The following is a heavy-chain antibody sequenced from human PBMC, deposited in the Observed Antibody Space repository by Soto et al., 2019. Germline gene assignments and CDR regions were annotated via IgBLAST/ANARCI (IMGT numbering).Heavy chain of an antibody. Sequence: PSETLSLTCAVYGGSFSGYYWSWIRQPPGKGLEWIGEINHSGSTNYTPSLKSRVTISVDTSKNQFSLKLSSVTAADTAVYYCATFRVPGKRGFDYWGQGTLVTVSS. J-gene: IGHJ4*02. D-gene: IGHD3-10*01. CDR2: INHSGST. CDR1: GGSFSGYY. CDR3: ATFRVPGKRGFDY. V-gene: IGHV4-34*01.